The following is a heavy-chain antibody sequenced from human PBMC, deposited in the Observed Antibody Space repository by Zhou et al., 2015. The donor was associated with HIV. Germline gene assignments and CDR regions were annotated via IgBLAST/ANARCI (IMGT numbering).Heavy chain of an antibody. Sequence: QVLLVQSGAEVKKPRSSVKVSCRASGDIFSTFGFSWVRQAPGQGFEWVGGFIPIFGTSDYAQKFQDRVTLTGDESTGTAYMELRSLRSEDTAVYYCASRSFYDTSQPVFYYYGMDVWGQGTAVTVSS. D-gene: IGHD2/OR15-2a*01. CDR2: FIPIFGTS. V-gene: IGHV1-69*01. CDR3: ASRSFYDTSQPVFYYYGMDV. J-gene: IGHJ6*01. CDR1: GDIFSTFG.